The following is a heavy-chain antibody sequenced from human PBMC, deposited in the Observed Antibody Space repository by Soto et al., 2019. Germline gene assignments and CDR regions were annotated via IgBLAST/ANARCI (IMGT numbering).Heavy chain of an antibody. J-gene: IGHJ4*02. CDR1: GFTFSSYA. CDR2: ISGSGGST. Sequence: GGSLRLSCAASGFTFSSYAMSWVRQAPGKGLGWVSAISGSGGSTYYADSVKGRFTISRDNSKNTLYLQMNSLRAEDTAVYYCAKDPCSGGTCYSGALDYWGQGTLVTVSS. D-gene: IGHD2-15*01. CDR3: AKDPCSGGTCYSGALDY. V-gene: IGHV3-23*01.